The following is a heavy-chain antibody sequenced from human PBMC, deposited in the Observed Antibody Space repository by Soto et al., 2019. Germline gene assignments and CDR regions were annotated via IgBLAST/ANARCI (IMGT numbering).Heavy chain of an antibody. CDR1: GYTFTSYG. J-gene: IGHJ4*02. CDR2: ISAYNGNT. Sequence: QVQLVQSGAEVKKRGASMKVSCQASGYTFTSYGMSWVRQAPGQGLEWMGWISAYNGNTNYAQKLQGRVTMTTDTSTSTAYMELRSLRSDDTAVYYCLLDYSNSLDYWGQGTLVTVSS. V-gene: IGHV1-18*01. D-gene: IGHD4-4*01. CDR3: LLDYSNSLDY.